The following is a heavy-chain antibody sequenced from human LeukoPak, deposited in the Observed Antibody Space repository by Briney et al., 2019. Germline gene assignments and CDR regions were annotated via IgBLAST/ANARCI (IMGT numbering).Heavy chain of an antibody. CDR1: GYSFTTYW. Sequence: SGESLQISCKGSGYSFTTYWIGWVRQMPGKGLEWMGIIYPGDSDTRYSPSFQGQVTISADKSISTAYLQWSSLKASDTAIYYCARLRITGTSYYYYYGMDVWGQGTTVTVSS. J-gene: IGHJ6*02. CDR2: IYPGDSDT. V-gene: IGHV5-51*01. D-gene: IGHD1-20*01. CDR3: ARLRITGTSYYYYYGMDV.